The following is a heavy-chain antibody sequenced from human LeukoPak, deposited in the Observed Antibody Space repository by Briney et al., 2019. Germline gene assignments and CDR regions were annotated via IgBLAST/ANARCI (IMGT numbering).Heavy chain of an antibody. CDR1: GYSFTSYW. CDR2: IYPGDSDT. Sequence: GESLKISCKGSGYSFTSYWIGWVRQMPGKGLEWMGIIYPGDSDTRYSPSCQGQVTISADKSISTAYLQWSSLKASDTAMYYCARVLSGSTLVYYFDYWGQGTLVIVSS. D-gene: IGHD3-10*01. CDR3: ARVLSGSTLVYYFDY. V-gene: IGHV5-51*01. J-gene: IGHJ4*02.